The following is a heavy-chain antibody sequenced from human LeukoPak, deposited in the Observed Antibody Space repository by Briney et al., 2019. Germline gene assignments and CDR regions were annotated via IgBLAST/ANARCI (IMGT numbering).Heavy chain of an antibody. CDR1: GGSFSGYY. CDR3: ARGSQYSSSWYWSDP. CDR2: INHSGGT. Sequence: SETLSLTCAVYGGSFSGYYWRWIRHPPGKGLECIGEINHSGGTNYNPSLKSRVTISVDTSKNQFSLKLSSVTAADTAVYYCARGSQYSSSWYWSDPWGQGTLVTVSS. D-gene: IGHD6-13*01. V-gene: IGHV4-34*01. J-gene: IGHJ5*02.